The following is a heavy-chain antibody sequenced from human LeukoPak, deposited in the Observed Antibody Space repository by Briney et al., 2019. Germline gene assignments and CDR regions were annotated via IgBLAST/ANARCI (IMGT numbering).Heavy chain of an antibody. V-gene: IGHV4-31*03. CDR2: FYYSGST. CDR3: ARQHED. CDR1: GGSVSSGGYY. Sequence: PSQTLSLTCTVSGGSVSSGGYYWSWTRQHPGKGLEWICYFYYSGSTYYNPSLRSRVTISIDTSKNQFSLNLSSVTAADTAVYYCARQHEDWGQGTLVTVS. J-gene: IGHJ4*02.